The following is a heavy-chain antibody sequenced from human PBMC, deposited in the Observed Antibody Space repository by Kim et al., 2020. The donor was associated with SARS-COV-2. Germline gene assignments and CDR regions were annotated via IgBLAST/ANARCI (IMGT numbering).Heavy chain of an antibody. CDR2: VNTNSGST. D-gene: IGHD3-16*01. V-gene: IGHV1-8*01. CDR3: ARGGGGVVMHYYYMDV. CDR1: GYTFTNYD. Sequence: ASVKVSCKASGYTFTNYDINWVRQAAGQGLEWVGWVNTNSGSTGYAQKFQGRVTMTRDTSTSTAYMELSSLRSDDTAVYYCARGGGGVVMHYYYMDVWGKGTTVTVSS. J-gene: IGHJ6*03.